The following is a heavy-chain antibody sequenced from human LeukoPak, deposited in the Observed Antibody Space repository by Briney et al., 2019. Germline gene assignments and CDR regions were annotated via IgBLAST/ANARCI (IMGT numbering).Heavy chain of an antibody. J-gene: IGHJ6*03. CDR2: IYYSGST. CDR3: ARSSLEPQLGYYYYYMDV. Sequence: PSETLSLTCTVSGGSISSSSYYWGWIRQPPGKGLEWIGSIYYSGSTYYNPSLKSRVTISVDTSKNQFSLKLSSVTAADTAVYYCARSSLEPQLGYYYYYMDVWGKGTTVTISS. CDR1: GGSISSSSYY. D-gene: IGHD5-24*01. V-gene: IGHV4-39*01.